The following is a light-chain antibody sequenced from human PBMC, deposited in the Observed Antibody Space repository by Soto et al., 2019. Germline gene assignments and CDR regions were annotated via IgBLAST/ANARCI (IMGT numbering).Light chain of an antibody. Sequence: DIQMTQSPSSLSASMGDRVTITCRASQAIGNFLAWYQQRPGKVPKLLIYAASTLQSGVPSRFSGSGSGTPFSLTINSLQPEDVATYYCQKYNSAPCTFGQGTKVDI. CDR1: QAIGNF. J-gene: IGKJ1*01. V-gene: IGKV1-27*01. CDR2: AAS. CDR3: QKYNSAPCT.